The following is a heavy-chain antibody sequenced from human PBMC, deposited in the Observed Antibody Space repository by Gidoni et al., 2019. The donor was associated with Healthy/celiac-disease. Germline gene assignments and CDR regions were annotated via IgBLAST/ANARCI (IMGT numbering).Heavy chain of an antibody. CDR2: IIPIFGTA. D-gene: IGHD3-3*01. Sequence: QVQLVQSGAEVKKPGSSVKVSCKASGGTFSSYAISWVRQAPGQGLEWMGGIIPIFGTANYAQKFQGRVTITADESTSTAYMELSSLRSEDTAVYYCASEVRFLEWSRYYGMDVWGQGTTVTVSS. CDR3: ASEVRFLEWSRYYGMDV. CDR1: GGTFSSYA. V-gene: IGHV1-69*12. J-gene: IGHJ6*02.